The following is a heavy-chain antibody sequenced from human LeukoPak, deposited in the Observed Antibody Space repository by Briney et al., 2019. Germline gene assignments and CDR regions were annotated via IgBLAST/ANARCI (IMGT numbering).Heavy chain of an antibody. CDR3: AKARAYGDYDY. D-gene: IGHD4-17*01. Sequence: GGSLRLSCAASGFTFSSYGMHWVRQAPGKGLEWVAVISYDGSNKYYADSVKGRFTISRDNSKNTLYLQMNSLRAEDTAVYYCAKARAYGDYDYWGQGTLVTVSS. CDR2: ISYDGSNK. J-gene: IGHJ4*02. CDR1: GFTFSSYG. V-gene: IGHV3-30*18.